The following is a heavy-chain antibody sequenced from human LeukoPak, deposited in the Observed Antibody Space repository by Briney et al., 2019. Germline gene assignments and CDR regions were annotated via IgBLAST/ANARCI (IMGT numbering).Heavy chain of an antibody. Sequence: SVKVSCKASGGTFSSYAISWVRQAPGQGLEWMGRIIPVFGTANYAQKFQGRVTLTTEESPSTAYMELSSLRSEDTAVYYCARNEPNDYGDSGYFDYWGQGTLVTVSS. CDR3: ARNEPNDYGDSGYFDY. V-gene: IGHV1-69*05. D-gene: IGHD4-17*01. CDR1: GGTFSSYA. J-gene: IGHJ4*02. CDR2: IIPVFGTA.